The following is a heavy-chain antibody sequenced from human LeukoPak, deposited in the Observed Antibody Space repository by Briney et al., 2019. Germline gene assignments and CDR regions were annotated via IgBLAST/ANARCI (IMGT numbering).Heavy chain of an antibody. J-gene: IGHJ4*02. D-gene: IGHD3-22*01. CDR2: IYYSGST. CDR3: ARVDYYDSSGSI. V-gene: IGHV4-59*01. CDR1: GGSISSYY. Sequence: SETLSLTCTVSGGSISSYYWSWIRQPPGKGLEWIGYIYYSGSTNYNPSLKSRVTISVDTSKNQFSLKLSSVTAADTAVYYCARVDYYDSSGSIWGQGTLVTVSS.